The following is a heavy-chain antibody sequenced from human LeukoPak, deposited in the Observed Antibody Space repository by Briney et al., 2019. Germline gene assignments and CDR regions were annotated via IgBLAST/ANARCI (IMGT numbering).Heavy chain of an antibody. D-gene: IGHD3-10*01. J-gene: IGHJ4*02. CDR1: GFTFRSHG. Sequence: GGSLRLSCAASGFTFRSHGMHWVRQAPGKGLEWAAVIPYDGSKKDYADSVKGRFTISRDSSKNTVYLQMNSLRTEDTAFYYCARDLSGSYSVDYWGQGTLVTVSS. V-gene: IGHV3-30-3*01. CDR2: IPYDGSKK. CDR3: ARDLSGSYSVDY.